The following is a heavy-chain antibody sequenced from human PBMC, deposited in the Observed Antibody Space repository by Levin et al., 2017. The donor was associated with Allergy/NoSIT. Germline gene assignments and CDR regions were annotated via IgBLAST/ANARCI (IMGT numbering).Heavy chain of an antibody. J-gene: IGHJ3*02. CDR3: AKESYSSGWTRAFDI. V-gene: IGHV3-23*01. D-gene: IGHD6-25*01. CDR1: GFTFSNYA. CDR2: FSGGGDHT. Sequence: GESLKISCAASGFTFSNYALSWVRQAPGKGLEWVSAFSGGGDHTYYADSVKGRFTISRDNSKNTLYLQMNSLRAEDTAFYYCAKESYSSGWTRAFDIWGQGTMVTVSS.